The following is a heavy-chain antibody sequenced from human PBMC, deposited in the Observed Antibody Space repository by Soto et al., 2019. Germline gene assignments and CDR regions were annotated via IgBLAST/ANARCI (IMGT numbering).Heavy chain of an antibody. Sequence: SSETLSLTCTVSGGSISSGGYYWSWIRQHPGKGLEWIGYIYYSGSTYYNPSLKSRVTISVDTSKNQFSLNLSSVTAADTAVYYCARQVGATHYYGMDVWGQGTTVTVSS. CDR2: IYYSGST. J-gene: IGHJ6*02. D-gene: IGHD1-26*01. CDR1: GGSISSGGYY. V-gene: IGHV4-31*03. CDR3: ARQVGATHYYGMDV.